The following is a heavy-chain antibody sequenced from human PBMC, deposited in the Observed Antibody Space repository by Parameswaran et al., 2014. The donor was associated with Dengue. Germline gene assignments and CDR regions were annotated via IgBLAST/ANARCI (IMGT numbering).Heavy chain of an antibody. V-gene: IGHV3-53*01. D-gene: IGHD3-10*01. Sequence: VRQAPGKGLEWVSVIYSGGSTYYADSVKGRFTISRDNSKNTLYLQMNSLRAEDTAVYYCARAYGSGSYYLQSNPYGMDVWGQGTTVTVSS. CDR3: ARAYGSGSYYLQSNPYGMDV. CDR2: IYSGGST. J-gene: IGHJ6*02.